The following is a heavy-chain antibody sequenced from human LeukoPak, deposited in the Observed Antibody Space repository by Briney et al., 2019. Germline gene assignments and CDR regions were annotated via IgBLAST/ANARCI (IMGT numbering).Heavy chain of an antibody. V-gene: IGHV3-7*05. CDR1: GFTFSSYW. Sequence: GGSLRLSCAASGFTFSSYWMSWVRQAPGKGLEWVANIKQDGSERYYVDSVKGRFTISRDNAKNSLYLQMNSLRAEDTAMYYCARDQRYCSSSSCPWEPFDYWGQGTLVTVSP. J-gene: IGHJ4*02. D-gene: IGHD2-2*01. CDR2: IKQDGSER. CDR3: ARDQRYCSSSSCPWEPFDY.